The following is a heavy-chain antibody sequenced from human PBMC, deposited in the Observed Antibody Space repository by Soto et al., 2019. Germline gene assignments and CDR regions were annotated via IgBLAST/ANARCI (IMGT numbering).Heavy chain of an antibody. Sequence: PVGSLRLSCAASGFTFSSYAMSWVRQAPGKGLEWVSAISGSGGSTYYADSVKGRFTISRDNSKNTLYLQMNSLRAEDTAVYYCAKGLDSESEFFDYWGQGTLVTVSS. CDR3: AKGLDSESEFFDY. CDR1: GFTFSSYA. CDR2: ISGSGGST. V-gene: IGHV3-23*01. D-gene: IGHD2-2*03. J-gene: IGHJ4*02.